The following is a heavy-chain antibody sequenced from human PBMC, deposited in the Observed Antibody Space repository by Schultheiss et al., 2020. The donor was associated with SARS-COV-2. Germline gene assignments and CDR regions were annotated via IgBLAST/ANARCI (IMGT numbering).Heavy chain of an antibody. Sequence: SETLSLTCAVYGGSFSGYYWSWIRQPPGKGLEWIGEINHSGSTNYNPSLKSRVTISVDTSKNQFSLKLSSVTAADTAVYYCARSPMPYYYDSSGYSYYFDYWGQGTLVTVSS. CDR1: GGSFSGYY. D-gene: IGHD3-22*01. J-gene: IGHJ4*02. CDR2: INHSGST. CDR3: ARSPMPYYYDSSGYSYYFDY. V-gene: IGHV4-34*01.